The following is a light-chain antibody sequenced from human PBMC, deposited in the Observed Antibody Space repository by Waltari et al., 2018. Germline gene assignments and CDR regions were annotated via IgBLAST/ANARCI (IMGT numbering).Light chain of an antibody. CDR3: QQSYSTPYT. CDR1: QNIADY. Sequence: DIQMTQSPSSLSASVGDRVTITCRASQNIADYLNWYQEKPGKAPKLLIWGASSLQRGVPSRFSGSGSGTDFTLTISSLHPEDFATYYCQQSYSTPYTFGQGTELDIK. CDR2: GAS. V-gene: IGKV1-39*01. J-gene: IGKJ2*01.